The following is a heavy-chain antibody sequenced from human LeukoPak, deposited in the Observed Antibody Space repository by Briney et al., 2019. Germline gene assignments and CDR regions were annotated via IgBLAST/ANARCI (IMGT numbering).Heavy chain of an antibody. D-gene: IGHD3-10*01. J-gene: IGHJ4*02. CDR2: IYFSGRT. V-gene: IGHV4-39*07. CDR3: ARDGMWFGEFRFDY. CDR1: GGSISSTTYY. Sequence: PSETVSLTCTVSGGSISSTTYYWGWIRQPPGKGLEWIGSIYFSGRTYYNPSLKSRVSISVDTSKNQCSLKLSSVTVADTAVYYCARDGMWFGEFRFDYWGQGTLVTVSS.